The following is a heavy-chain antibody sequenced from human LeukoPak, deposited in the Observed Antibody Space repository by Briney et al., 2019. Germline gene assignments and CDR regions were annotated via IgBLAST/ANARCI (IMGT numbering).Heavy chain of an antibody. V-gene: IGHV3-66*02. CDR2: IYSGGST. J-gene: IGHJ6*03. CDR1: GFTVSSNY. CDR3: VRVTFYYYYMDV. Sequence: GGSLRLSCAASGFTVSSNYMSWVRQAPGKGLEWVSVIYSGGSTYYADSVKGRFTISRDNSKNTLYLQMNSLRAEDTAVYYCVRVTFYYYYMDVWGKGTTVTVSS.